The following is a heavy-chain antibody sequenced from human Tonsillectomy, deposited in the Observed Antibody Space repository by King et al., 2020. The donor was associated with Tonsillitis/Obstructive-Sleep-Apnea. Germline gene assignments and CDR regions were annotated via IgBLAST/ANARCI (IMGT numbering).Heavy chain of an antibody. Sequence: VPLQESGPGLVKPSETLSLTCTVSGGSVSSGSYYWRWIRQPPGKGLEWIGYIYYSGSTNYNPSLKSRVTISVDTSKNQFSLKLSSVTAADTAVYYCAREVTTVTHYFDYWGQGTLVTVSS. D-gene: IGHD4-17*01. CDR1: GGSVSSGSYY. CDR3: AREVTTVTHYFDY. J-gene: IGHJ4*02. V-gene: IGHV4-61*01. CDR2: IYYSGST.